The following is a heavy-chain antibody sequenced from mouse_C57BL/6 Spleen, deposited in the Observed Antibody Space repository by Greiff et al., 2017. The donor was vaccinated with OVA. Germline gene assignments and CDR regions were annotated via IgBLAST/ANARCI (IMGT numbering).Heavy chain of an antibody. Sequence: VQLQQPGAELVKPGASVKLSCKASGYTFTSYWMQWVKQRPGQGLEWIGEIDPSDSYTNYNQKFKGKATLTVDTSSSTAYMQLSSLTSEDSAFYYCARWAPMDYWGQGTSVTVSS. CDR1: GYTFTSYW. V-gene: IGHV1-50*01. CDR2: IDPSDSYT. CDR3: ARWAPMDY. J-gene: IGHJ4*01.